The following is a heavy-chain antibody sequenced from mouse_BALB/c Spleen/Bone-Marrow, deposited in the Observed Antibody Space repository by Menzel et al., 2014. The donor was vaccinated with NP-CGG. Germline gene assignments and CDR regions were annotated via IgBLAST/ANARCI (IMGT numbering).Heavy chain of an antibody. CDR1: GYPITSDW. D-gene: IGHD4-1*01. J-gene: IGHJ2*01. CDR3: ARRERTGMNY. V-gene: IGHV1-61*01. Sequence: QVQLQQPGAELVRPGASVTLSCKVSGYPITSDWMKWVKPRTAQGIEWISVIHPSDSETRLNQKIKDKATLTVDKSSSTAYMQHSSPTSEDSAVYYCARRERTGMNYWGQGTTLTVAS. CDR2: IHPSDSET.